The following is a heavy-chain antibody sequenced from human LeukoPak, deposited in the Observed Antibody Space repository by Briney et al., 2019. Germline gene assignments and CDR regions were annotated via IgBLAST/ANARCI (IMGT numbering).Heavy chain of an antibody. D-gene: IGHD4-17*01. Sequence: PSETLSLTCAVSGGSISSSNWWSWVRQPPGKGLEWIGEIYHSGSTYYNPSLKSRVTISVDTSKNQFSLKLSSVTAADTAVYYCASTVTMVLAVIGEFDPWGQGTLVTVSS. CDR3: ASTVTMVLAVIGEFDP. CDR2: IYHSGST. V-gene: IGHV4-4*02. J-gene: IGHJ5*02. CDR1: GGSISSSNW.